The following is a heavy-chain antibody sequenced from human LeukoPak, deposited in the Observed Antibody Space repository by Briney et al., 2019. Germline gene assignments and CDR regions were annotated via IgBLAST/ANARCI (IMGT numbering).Heavy chain of an antibody. D-gene: IGHD5-18*01. J-gene: IGHJ4*02. V-gene: IGHV4-59*01. CDR3: ARALRGYTYSFYY. CDR1: GGSISSYY. CDR2: IYYSGST. Sequence: SETLSPTCTVSGGSISSYYWSWIWQPPGKRLEWIGYIYYSGSTNYNPSLKSRVTISVDTSNNQFSLKLSSVTAADTAVYYCARALRGYTYSFYYWGQGTLVTVSS.